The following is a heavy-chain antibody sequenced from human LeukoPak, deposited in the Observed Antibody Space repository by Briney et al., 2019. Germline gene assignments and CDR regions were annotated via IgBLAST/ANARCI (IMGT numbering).Heavy chain of an antibody. Sequence: HWASVKVSCKASGYRFTSYGISWVRQAPGQGLEWMGWISAYNGNTNYAQKLQGRVTITRNTSISTAYMELSSLRSEDTAVYYCAREVRGVDWLYNYYYMDVWGKGTTVTVSS. CDR1: GYRFTSYG. CDR2: ISAYNGNT. D-gene: IGHD3-9*01. CDR3: AREVRGVDWLYNYYYMDV. J-gene: IGHJ6*03. V-gene: IGHV1-18*01.